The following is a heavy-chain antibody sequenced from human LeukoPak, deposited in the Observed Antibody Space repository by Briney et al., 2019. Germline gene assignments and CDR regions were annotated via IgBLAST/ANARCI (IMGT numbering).Heavy chain of an antibody. Sequence: GGSLRLSCAASGFTFSTFDMNWVRQAPGKGLEWVSYITGSGTTIHYADSVKGRFTISRDNGKNSLYLQMNSLRADDTAVYHCARQETSSYNGAFDIWGQGTMVTVSS. J-gene: IGHJ3*02. CDR3: ARQETSSYNGAFDI. D-gene: IGHD1-26*01. CDR1: GFTFSTFD. V-gene: IGHV3-48*01. CDR2: ITGSGTTI.